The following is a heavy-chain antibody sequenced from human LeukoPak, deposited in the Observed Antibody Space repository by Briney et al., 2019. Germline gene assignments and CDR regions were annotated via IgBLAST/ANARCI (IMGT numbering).Heavy chain of an antibody. D-gene: IGHD3-10*01. CDR2: ISSSSSTI. CDR3: ASLYYYGSGSKIPIGMDV. CDR1: XXXXSXYS. V-gene: IGHV3-48*01. Sequence: PGGXXXXXXAXXXXXXSXYSXNWVRQAPXKGLEWVSYISSSSSTIYYADSVKGRFTISRDNAKNSLYLQMNSLRAEDTAVYYCASLYYYGSGSKIPIGMDVWGQGTTVTVSS. J-gene: IGHJ6*02.